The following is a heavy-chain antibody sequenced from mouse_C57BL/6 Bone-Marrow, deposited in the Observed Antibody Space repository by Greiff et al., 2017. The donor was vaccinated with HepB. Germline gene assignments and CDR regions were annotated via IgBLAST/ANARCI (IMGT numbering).Heavy chain of an antibody. CDR3: TRECYYGSSSYYYAMDY. D-gene: IGHD1-1*01. Sequence: DVKLVESGEGLVKPGGSLKLSCAASGFTFSSYAMSWVRQTPEKRLEWVAYISSGGDYIYYADTVKGRFTISRDNARNTLYLQMSSLKSEDTAMYYCTRECYYGSSSYYYAMDYWGQGTSVTVSS. J-gene: IGHJ4*01. CDR2: ISSGGDYI. CDR1: GFTFSSYA. V-gene: IGHV5-9-1*02.